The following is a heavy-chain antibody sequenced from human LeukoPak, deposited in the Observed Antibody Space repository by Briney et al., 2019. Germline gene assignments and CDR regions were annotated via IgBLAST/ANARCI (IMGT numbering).Heavy chain of an antibody. D-gene: IGHD4-11*01. CDR1: GGSISSSNYY. CDR3: ARHHSHQFDI. Sequence: SETLSLTCTVSGGSISSSNYYWGWIRQPPGKGLEWIGTIYYSGNTFHNPSLKSRVTISVDTYKNQFSLKLSSVTAADTAVYYCARHHSHQFDIWGQGTMVIVSS. CDR2: IYYSGNT. J-gene: IGHJ3*02. V-gene: IGHV4-39*01.